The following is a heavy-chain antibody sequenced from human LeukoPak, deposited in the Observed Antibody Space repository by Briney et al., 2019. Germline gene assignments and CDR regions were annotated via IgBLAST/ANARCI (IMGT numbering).Heavy chain of an antibody. V-gene: IGHV3-30*18. Sequence: GRSLRLSCAASGFTFSSYGMHWVRQAPGKGLEWVAVISYDGSNKYYADSVKGRFTISRDSSKNTLYLQMNSLRAEDTAVYYCAKGALTMVRGVTPNYFDYWGQGTLVTVSS. J-gene: IGHJ4*02. CDR3: AKGALTMVRGVTPNYFDY. D-gene: IGHD3-10*01. CDR1: GFTFSSYG. CDR2: ISYDGSNK.